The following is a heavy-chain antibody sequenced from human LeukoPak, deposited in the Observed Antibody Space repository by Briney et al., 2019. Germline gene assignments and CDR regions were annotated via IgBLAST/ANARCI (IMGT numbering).Heavy chain of an antibody. D-gene: IGHD3-22*01. CDR1: GGSISSGGYY. Sequence: PSETLSLTCTVSGGSISSGGYYWSWIRQHPGKGLEWIGYIYYSGSTYYNPSLKSRVTISVGTSKNQFSLKLSSVTAADTAVYYCARRLPSYDSSDDSAFDIWGQGTMVTVSS. V-gene: IGHV4-31*03. CDR3: ARRLPSYDSSDDSAFDI. CDR2: IYYSGST. J-gene: IGHJ3*02.